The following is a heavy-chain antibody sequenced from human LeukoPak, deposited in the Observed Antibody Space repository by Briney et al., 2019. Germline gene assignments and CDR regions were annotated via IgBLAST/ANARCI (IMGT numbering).Heavy chain of an antibody. CDR1: GGTFSSYA. CDR2: IIPIFGTA. V-gene: IGHV1-69*05. CDR3: ARDDILTANTY. Sequence: GASVKVSCKASGGTFSSYAISWVRQAPGQGREWMGGIIPIFGTANYAQKLQGRVTMTTDTSTSTAYMELRSLRSDDTAVYYCARDDILTANTYWGQGTLVTVSS. D-gene: IGHD3-9*01. J-gene: IGHJ4*02.